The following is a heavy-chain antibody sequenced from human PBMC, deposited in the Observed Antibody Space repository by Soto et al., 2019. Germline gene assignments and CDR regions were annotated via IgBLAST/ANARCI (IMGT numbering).Heavy chain of an antibody. Sequence: EVQVVASGGGLVQPGGSLRLSCAVSGFTFSNYWMTWVRQDPGKGLEWVAYMNQDGSQIYYVDSLRGRFTISRDNAKNSLYLQMNSLRVDDTAVYYCARDRGPNTPDYWGQGTLVTVSS. CDR1: GFTFSNYW. D-gene: IGHD2-2*02. V-gene: IGHV3-7*01. J-gene: IGHJ4*02. CDR3: ARDRGPNTPDY. CDR2: MNQDGSQI.